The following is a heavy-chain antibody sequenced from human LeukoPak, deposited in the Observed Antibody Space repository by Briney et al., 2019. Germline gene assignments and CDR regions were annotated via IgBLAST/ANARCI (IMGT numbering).Heavy chain of an antibody. J-gene: IGHJ4*02. CDR3: AIQWMTYFDY. D-gene: IGHD5-12*01. Sequence: PGVSLRLSCAASGFTLSSYAMHWVRQAPGKGLEWVAVIIYDRRNKYYADSVKGRFTISRDNPKNTLYLQMNSLRAEDTAVYYCAIQWMTYFDYWGQGTLVTVP. CDR1: GFTLSSYA. V-gene: IGHV3-30*04. CDR2: IIYDRRNK.